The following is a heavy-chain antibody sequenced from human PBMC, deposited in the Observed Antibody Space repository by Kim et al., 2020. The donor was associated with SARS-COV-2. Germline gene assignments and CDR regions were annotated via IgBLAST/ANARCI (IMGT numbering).Heavy chain of an antibody. D-gene: IGHD3-10*01. CDR2: MNPNSGNT. V-gene: IGHV1-8*01. CDR1: GYTFTSYD. J-gene: IGHJ6*02. CDR3: ARGLNTMVRGSDQGYYGMDV. Sequence: ASVKVSCKASGYTFTSYDINWVRQATGQGLEWMGWMNPNSGNTGYAQKFQGRVTMTRNTSISTAYMELSSLRSEDTAVYYCARGLNTMVRGSDQGYYGMDVWGQGTTVTVSS.